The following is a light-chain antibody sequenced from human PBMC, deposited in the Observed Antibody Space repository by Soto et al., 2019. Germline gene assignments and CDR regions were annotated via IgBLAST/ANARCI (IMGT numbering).Light chain of an antibody. J-gene: IGKJ1*01. CDR3: QQCATSPLT. CDR2: DAS. V-gene: IGKV3-20*01. Sequence: EIVLTQSPGTLSLSPGERATLSCRASQSVSNNYVAWYQQKRGQAPRLLIDDASRRATGIPDRFSGSGSGTDFTLSISRVESADLAVYYCQQCATSPLTFGQGTRVDIK. CDR1: QSVSNNY.